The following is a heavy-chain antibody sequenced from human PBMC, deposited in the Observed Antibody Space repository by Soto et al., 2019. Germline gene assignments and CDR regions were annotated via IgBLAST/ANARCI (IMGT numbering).Heavy chain of an antibody. V-gene: IGHV3-23*01. D-gene: IGHD2-2*01. CDR3: AKDPGCSSTSCYVYAFDI. J-gene: IGHJ3*02. CDR1: GFTFSSYA. Sequence: GGSLRLSCVASGFTFSSYAMSWVRQAPGKGLEWVSAISGSGGSTYYADSVKGRFTISRDNSKNTLYLQMNSLRAEDTAVYYCAKDPGCSSTSCYVYAFDIWGQGTMVTVSS. CDR2: ISGSGGST.